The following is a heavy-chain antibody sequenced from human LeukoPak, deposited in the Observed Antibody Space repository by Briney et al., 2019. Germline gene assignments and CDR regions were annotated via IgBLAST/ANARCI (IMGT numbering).Heavy chain of an antibody. CDR2: INPNSGGT. CDR3: ARGNIVVVPAAISDWFDP. V-gene: IGHV1-2*02. CDR1: GYTFTGYY. D-gene: IGHD2-2*02. Sequence: ASVKVSCKASGYTFTGYYMHWVRQAPGQGLEWMGWINPNSGGTNYAQKFQGRVTMTRDTSISTAYMELSSLRSEDTAVYYCARGNIVVVPAAISDWFDPWGQGTLVTVSS. J-gene: IGHJ5*02.